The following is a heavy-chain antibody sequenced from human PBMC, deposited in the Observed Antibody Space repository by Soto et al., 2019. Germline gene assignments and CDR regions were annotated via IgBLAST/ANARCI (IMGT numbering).Heavy chain of an antibody. CDR2: IKQDGSEK. V-gene: IGHV3-7*03. D-gene: IGHD3-16*02. J-gene: IGHJ3*02. Sequence: PGGSLRLSCAASGFTFSSYWMSWVRQAPGKGLEWVANIKQDGSEKYYVDSVKGRFTISRDNAKNSLYLQMNSLRAEDTAVYYCARDFYDYVWGSYRPISAFDIWGQGTMVTVSS. CDR3: ARDFYDYVWGSYRPISAFDI. CDR1: GFTFSSYW.